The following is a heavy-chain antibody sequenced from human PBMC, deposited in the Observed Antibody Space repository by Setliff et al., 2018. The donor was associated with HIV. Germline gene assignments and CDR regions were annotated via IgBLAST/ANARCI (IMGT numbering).Heavy chain of an antibody. J-gene: IGHJ6*02. D-gene: IGHD3-16*01. CDR3: ARALRLISPARTWDV. CDR1: GFTFDDYG. Sequence: RPGGSLRLSCAASGFTFDDYGMSWVRQAPGKGLEWVSGINWNGGRTAYADSVKGRFTISRDKAKNSLYLQMNSLRAEDTALYFCARALRLISPARTWDVWGQGTTVTVSS. CDR2: INWNGGRT. V-gene: IGHV3-20*04.